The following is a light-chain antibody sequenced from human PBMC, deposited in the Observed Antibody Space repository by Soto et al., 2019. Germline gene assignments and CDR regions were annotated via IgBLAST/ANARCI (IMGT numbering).Light chain of an antibody. V-gene: IGLV2-8*01. CDR1: SSDVGAYNY. J-gene: IGLJ1*01. CDR2: DVS. Sequence: QSALTQPPSASGFPGQSVAISCTGTSSDVGAYNYVSWYQQHSGKAPKLVIYDVSQRPSGVPDRFSGSKSGNTASLTVSGLQAEDEGDYYCSSYAGNFYVFGTGTKLTVL. CDR3: SSYAGNFYV.